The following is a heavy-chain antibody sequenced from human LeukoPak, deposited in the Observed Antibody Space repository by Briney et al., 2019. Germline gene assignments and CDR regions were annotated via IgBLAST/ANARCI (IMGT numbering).Heavy chain of an antibody. V-gene: IGHV3-7*01. Sequence: GGSLRLSCAASGFTFSNYWMSWVRQAPGKGLECVANMNQDGIEKYYVDSVEGRFTISRDNAKKSLYLQMNSLRAEDTAVYYCARERGNWFDLWGQGTLVTVSS. J-gene: IGHJ5*02. CDR2: MNQDGIEK. D-gene: IGHD3-10*01. CDR1: GFTFSNYW. CDR3: ARERGNWFDL.